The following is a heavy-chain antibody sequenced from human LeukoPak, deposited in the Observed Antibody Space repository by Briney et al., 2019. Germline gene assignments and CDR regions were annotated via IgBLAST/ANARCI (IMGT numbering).Heavy chain of an antibody. J-gene: IGHJ4*02. CDR2: IKLDGSEK. V-gene: IGHV3-7*03. CDR1: GFTSGKYW. Sequence: GGSLRLSCVASGFTSGKYWRSWVRQAPGKGLEWVANIKLDGSEKNYVDSVKGRFTISRDNTKNSLYLQVNSLRVEDTAVFYCARDQYDTWSRRGNFDSWGQGTLVIVSS. D-gene: IGHD3-3*01. CDR3: ARDQYDTWSRRGNFDS.